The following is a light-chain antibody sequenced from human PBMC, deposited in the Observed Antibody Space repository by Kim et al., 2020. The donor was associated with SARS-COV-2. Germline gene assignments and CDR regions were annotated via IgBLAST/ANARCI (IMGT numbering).Light chain of an antibody. CDR3: MQGIHPIT. CDR1: QSLVYSDGNTY. J-gene: IGKJ5*01. Sequence: DVMMTQSPLSLPVTLGQPASISCRSSQSLVYSDGNTYLNWFQQRPGQSPRRLIYKVSNRDSGVPDRFSGSGSGTDFTLKISRVEGEDVGVYYCMQGIHPITFGQGTRLEIK. V-gene: IGKV2-30*01. CDR2: KVS.